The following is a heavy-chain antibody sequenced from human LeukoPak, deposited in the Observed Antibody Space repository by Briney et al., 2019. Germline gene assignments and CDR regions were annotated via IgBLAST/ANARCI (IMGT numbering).Heavy chain of an antibody. CDR3: ARESHYDSSGYYYEDY. D-gene: IGHD3-22*01. J-gene: IGHJ4*02. CDR2: ISSSSSYI. CDR1: GFTFSSYS. V-gene: IGHV3-21*01. Sequence: GGSLRLSCAASGFTFSSYSMNWVRQAPGKGLEWVSSISSSSSYIYYADSVKGRFTISRDNAKNSLYLQMNSLRAEDTAVYYCARESHYDSSGYYYEDYWGQGTLVTVSS.